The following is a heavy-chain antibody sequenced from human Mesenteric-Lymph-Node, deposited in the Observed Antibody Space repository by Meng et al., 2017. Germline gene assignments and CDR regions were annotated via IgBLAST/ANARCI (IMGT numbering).Heavy chain of an antibody. CDR2: IYPGDSDT. CDR1: GYSFTSYW. J-gene: IGHJ3*02. Sequence: GESLKISCTASGYSFTSYWIAWVRQMPGKGLEWMGIIYPGDSDTRYSPSFQGQVTISADKSISTAYLQWNSLKASDTAMYYCARQRVGIAAAGCDAFDIWGQGTMVTVSS. CDR3: ARQRVGIAAAGCDAFDI. V-gene: IGHV5-51*01. D-gene: IGHD6-13*01.